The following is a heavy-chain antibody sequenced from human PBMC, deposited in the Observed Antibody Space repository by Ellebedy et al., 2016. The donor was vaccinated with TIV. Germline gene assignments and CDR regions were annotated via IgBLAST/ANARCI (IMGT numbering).Heavy chain of an antibody. V-gene: IGHV6-1*01. CDR3: ARGPVFHY. Sequence: SQTLSLTCAISGDSVSNSSIAWNWIRQSPSRGLEWLGRTYYRSKWYHDYAVSMKSRMTINPDAAKNQFSLQLDSVTLEDTAVYYCARGPVFHYWGQGTLVTVSS. CDR2: TYYRSKWYH. J-gene: IGHJ4*02. CDR1: GDSVSNSSIA.